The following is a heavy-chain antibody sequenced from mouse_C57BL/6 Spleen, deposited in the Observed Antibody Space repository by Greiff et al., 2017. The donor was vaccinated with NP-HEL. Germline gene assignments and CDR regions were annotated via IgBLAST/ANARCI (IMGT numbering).Heavy chain of an antibody. CDR3: ARSNWDDYAMDY. J-gene: IGHJ4*01. CDR1: GYAFTNYL. V-gene: IGHV1-54*01. Sequence: QVQLKESGAELVRPGTSVKVSCKASGYAFTNYLIEWVKQRPGQGLEWIGVINPGSGGTNYNEKFKGKATLTADKSSSTAYMQLSSLTSEDSAVYFCARSNWDDYAMDYWGQGTSGTVSS. CDR2: INPGSGGT. D-gene: IGHD4-1*01.